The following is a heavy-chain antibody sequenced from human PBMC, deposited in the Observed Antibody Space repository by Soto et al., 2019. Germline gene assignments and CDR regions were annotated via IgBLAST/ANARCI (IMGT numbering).Heavy chain of an antibody. J-gene: IGHJ4*02. CDR3: AKQRAGYGSGSDTFYFDF. V-gene: IGHV3-23*01. CDR1: GFSFSSYA. Sequence: EVQLLESGGGLVRPGGSLRLSCTASGFSFSSYALSWVRQAPGKGLEWVSTISGSGGTTYYADSVRGRFTISRDNSKNTLFLQMSSLRAEDTALYYCAKQRAGYGSGSDTFYFDFWGQGTLVTVSS. D-gene: IGHD3-10*01. CDR2: ISGSGGTT.